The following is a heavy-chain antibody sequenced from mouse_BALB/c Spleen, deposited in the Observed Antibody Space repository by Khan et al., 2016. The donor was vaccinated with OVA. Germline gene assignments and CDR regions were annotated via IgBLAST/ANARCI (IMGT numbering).Heavy chain of an antibody. J-gene: IGHJ2*01. CDR3: ARREAWFYFDY. Sequence: VQLVESGAELVRPGTSVKLSCKTSGYIFTSYWIHWVKQRSGQGLGCISRIYPGTDNTYYNEKFKDKATLTADKSSTTAYLQLSSLISEESAVFFCARREAWFYFDYWGQGTTLTVSS. V-gene: IGHV1S132*01. CDR2: IYPGTDNT. CDR1: GYIFTSYW. D-gene: IGHD2-2*01.